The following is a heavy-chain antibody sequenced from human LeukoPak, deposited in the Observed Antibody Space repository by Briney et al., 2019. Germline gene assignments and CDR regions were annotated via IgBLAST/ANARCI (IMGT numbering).Heavy chain of an antibody. Sequence: GGSLRLSCAASGFTFSNAWMTWVRQAPGKGLDWVGRIKNNADGGTTDYAAPVKGRFTISRDDSKNTLYLQMDSLKIEDTAVYYCTTVGLEYSYIWGQGTMVTVSS. CDR2: IKNNADGGTT. V-gene: IGHV3-15*01. CDR3: TTVGLEYSYI. CDR1: GFTFSNAW. J-gene: IGHJ3*02. D-gene: IGHD2-15*01.